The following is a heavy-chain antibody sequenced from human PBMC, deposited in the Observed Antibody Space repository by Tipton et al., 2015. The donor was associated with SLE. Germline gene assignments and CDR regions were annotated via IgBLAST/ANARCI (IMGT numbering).Heavy chain of an antibody. CDR1: GNTFNGYY. D-gene: IGHD3-16*01. CDR2: INTKNGGT. V-gene: IGHV1-2*02. J-gene: IGHJ4*02. Sequence: QVQLVQSGPEVKKPGASVKVSCKASGNTFNGYYIHWVRLAPGQGLEWMGWINTKNGGTNYAQKFQGRVTMTRDTSISTVYMEMSGLKSDDTAVYYCARDPAPAGDRLDFWGQGTLVIVSS. CDR3: ARDPAPAGDRLDF.